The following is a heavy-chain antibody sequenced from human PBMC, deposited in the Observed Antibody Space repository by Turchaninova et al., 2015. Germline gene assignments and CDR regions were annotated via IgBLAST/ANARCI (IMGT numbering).Heavy chain of an antibody. CDR2: IKSKTASGTI. J-gene: IGHJ4*02. V-gene: IGHV3-15*01. CDR3: TTVTDGGFDY. Sequence: EVQLVQSGGGVVKPGESLRLSCAASGFTFSVAWMSWVRQSPGKGLAWVGRIKSKTASGTIDYAAPVKGRFTISRDYSKNTLYLQMNSLETEDTAVYFCTTVTDGGFDYWGPGALVTVSS. CDR1: GFTFSVAW. D-gene: IGHD4-23*01.